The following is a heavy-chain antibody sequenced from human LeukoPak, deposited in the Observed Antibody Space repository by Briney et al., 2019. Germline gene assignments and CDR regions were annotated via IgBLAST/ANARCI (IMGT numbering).Heavy chain of an antibody. CDR3: AKGSGYCSSTSCSLQYFQH. V-gene: IGHV3-30-3*01. Sequence: GRSLRLSCAASGFTFSSYAMHWVRQAPGKGLEWVAVISYDGSNKYYADSVKGRFTISRDNSKNTLYLQMNSLRAEDTAVYYCAKGSGYCSSTSCSLQYFQHWGQGTLVTVSS. CDR1: GFTFSSYA. CDR2: ISYDGSNK. J-gene: IGHJ1*01. D-gene: IGHD2-2*01.